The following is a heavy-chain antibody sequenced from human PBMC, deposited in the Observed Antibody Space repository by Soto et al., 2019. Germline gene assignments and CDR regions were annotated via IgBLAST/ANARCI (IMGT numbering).Heavy chain of an antibody. CDR2: IYWNDDK. CDR3: AHSYLNYDFWSGYYGPNDY. D-gene: IGHD3-3*01. V-gene: IGHV2-5*01. CDR1: GFTLSTSGVG. J-gene: IGHJ4*02. Sequence: SGPTLVNPTQTLTLTCTFSGFTLSTSGVGVGWIRQPPGKALEWLALIYWNDDKRYSPSLKSRLTITKDTSKNQVVLTMTNMDPVDTATYYCAHSYLNYDFWSGYYGPNDYWGQGTLVTVSS.